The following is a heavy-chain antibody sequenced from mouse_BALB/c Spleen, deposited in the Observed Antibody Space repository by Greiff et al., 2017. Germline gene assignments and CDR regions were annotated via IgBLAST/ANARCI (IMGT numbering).Heavy chain of an antibody. CDR1: GFSLTSYG. D-gene: IGHD2-4*01. CDR3: ARDRGLRRWFAD. J-gene: IGHJ3*01. V-gene: IGHV2-9*02. Sequence: VKVVESGPGLVAPSQSLSITCTVSGFSLTSYGVHWVRQPPGKGLEWLGVIWAGGSTNYNSALMSRLSISKDNSKSQVFLKMNSLQTDDTAMYYCARDRGLRRWFADWGQGTLVTVSA. CDR2: IWAGGST.